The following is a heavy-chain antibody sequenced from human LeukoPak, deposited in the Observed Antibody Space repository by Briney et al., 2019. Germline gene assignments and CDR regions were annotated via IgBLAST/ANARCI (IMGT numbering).Heavy chain of an antibody. Sequence: GGSLTLSCAASGFSFNNHAMHWVRQAPGKGLEWVAVIADDGSNAYYADSVKGRFTISRDNSNNRLYLQMDGLRTEDTAVYYCARVDDLDAFNTWGQGTMVTVSS. CDR2: IADDGSNA. CDR1: GFSFNNHA. V-gene: IGHV3-30*03. J-gene: IGHJ3*02. CDR3: ARVDDLDAFNT. D-gene: IGHD2-2*03.